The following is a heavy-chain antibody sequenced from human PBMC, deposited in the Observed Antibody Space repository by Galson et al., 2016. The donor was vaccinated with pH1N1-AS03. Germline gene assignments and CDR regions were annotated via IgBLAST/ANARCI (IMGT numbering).Heavy chain of an antibody. D-gene: IGHD3-9*01. CDR2: MYPANSDI. CDR3: ARRVSLTGREFDS. V-gene: IGHV5-51*01. J-gene: IGHJ5*01. Sequence: QSGAEVKKPGESLKISCRASAYIFGNYWFARVRQMPGKGLEWMGIMYPANSDIRYSPSFQGQVTISADTSINTVFLEWNSLRASDTAIYYCARRVSLTGREFDSWGRGTQVTVSS. CDR1: AYIFGNYW.